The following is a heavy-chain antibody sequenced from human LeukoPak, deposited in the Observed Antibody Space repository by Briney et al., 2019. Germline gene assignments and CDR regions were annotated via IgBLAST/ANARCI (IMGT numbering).Heavy chain of an antibody. Sequence: ASVKVSCKASGYTFTSYGISWVRQAPGQGLEWMGWISAYNGNTNYAQKLQGRVTMTTDTSTSTAYMELRSLRSGDTAVYYCARADDSSGSKEFDYWGQGTLVTVSS. CDR2: ISAYNGNT. V-gene: IGHV1-18*01. CDR1: GYTFTSYG. CDR3: ARADDSSGSKEFDY. D-gene: IGHD3-22*01. J-gene: IGHJ4*02.